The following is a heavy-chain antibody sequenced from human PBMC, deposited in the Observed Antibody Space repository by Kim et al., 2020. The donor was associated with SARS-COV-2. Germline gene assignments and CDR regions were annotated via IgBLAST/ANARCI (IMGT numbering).Heavy chain of an antibody. Sequence: GGSLRLSCAVSGFTFGDFAMHWVRQAPGKGLEWVSGINWSGDDVDYADSVKGRFTFSRDNAKNTLSLQMNSLRGEDTALYFCVKDADTSGHYRGIFEYWG. D-gene: IGHD6-19*01. J-gene: IGHJ4*01. CDR3: VKDADTSGHYRGIFEY. V-gene: IGHV3-9*01. CDR1: GFTFGDFA. CDR2: INWSGDDV.